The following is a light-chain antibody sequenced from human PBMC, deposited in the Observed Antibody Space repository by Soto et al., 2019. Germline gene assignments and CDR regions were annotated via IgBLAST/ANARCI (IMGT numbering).Light chain of an antibody. CDR1: QTVSSVH. V-gene: IGKV3-20*01. Sequence: IVLTQSPVTLSLSPGERATLSCRASQTVSSVHLAWYQQRPGQAPRLLIYGASRRATGIPDRFSGSGSGTDFSLTISRLEPEDFAVYYCKQYDNSLWTFGQATKVDIK. J-gene: IGKJ1*01. CDR3: KQYDNSLWT. CDR2: GAS.